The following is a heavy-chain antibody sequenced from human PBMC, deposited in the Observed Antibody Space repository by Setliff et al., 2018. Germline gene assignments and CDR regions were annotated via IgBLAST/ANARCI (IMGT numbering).Heavy chain of an antibody. Sequence: KPSETLSLTCTVSGGSISSGSYYWSWIRQPAGKGLEWIGRIFPSGSTNYNPSLKSRVTISVDTSKNQFSLKLSSVTAADTAVYYCARERGLGYCSSTSCRYYYYGMDVWGQGTTVTVSS. J-gene: IGHJ6*02. CDR1: GGSISSGSYY. CDR3: ARERGLGYCSSTSCRYYYYGMDV. V-gene: IGHV4-61*02. CDR2: IFPSGST. D-gene: IGHD2-2*01.